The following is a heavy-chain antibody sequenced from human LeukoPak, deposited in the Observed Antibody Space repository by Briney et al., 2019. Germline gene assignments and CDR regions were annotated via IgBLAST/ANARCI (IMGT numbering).Heavy chain of an antibody. CDR3: ARRELYYYYMDV. D-gene: IGHD1-7*01. V-gene: IGHV4-59*08. Sequence: SETLSLTCTVSGGSISSYYWSWIRQPPGKGLEWIGYIYYSGSTNYNPSLKSRVTISVDTSKNQFSLKLSSVTAADTAVYYCARRELYYYYMDVWGKGTTVTVSS. J-gene: IGHJ6*03. CDR2: IYYSGST. CDR1: GGSISSYY.